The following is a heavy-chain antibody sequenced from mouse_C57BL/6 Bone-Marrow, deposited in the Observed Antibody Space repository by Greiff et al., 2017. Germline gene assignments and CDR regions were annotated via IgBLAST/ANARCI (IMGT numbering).Heavy chain of an antibody. V-gene: IGHV1-55*01. Sequence: QVQLQQPGAELVKPGASVKMSCTASGYTFTSYWIPWVKQRPGQGLEWIGDIYPGSGGTNYNEKFKSKATLTVDTSSSAAYLQLSSLTSEDSAVYDCARSGYDGYDGDYWGQGTTVTVSA. CDR1: GYTFTSYW. J-gene: IGHJ2*01. CDR2: IYPGSGGT. CDR3: ARSGYDGYDGDY. D-gene: IGHD2-2*01.